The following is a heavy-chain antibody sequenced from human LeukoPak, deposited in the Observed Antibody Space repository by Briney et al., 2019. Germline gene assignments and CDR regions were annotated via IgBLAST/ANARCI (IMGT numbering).Heavy chain of an antibody. CDR3: AKDPGYSYDYFDY. J-gene: IGHJ4*02. V-gene: IGHV3-30*18. CDR2: ISYDGSNK. Sequence: PGRSLRLSCAASGFTFSSYGMHWVRQAPGKGLEWVAVISYDGSNKYYADSVKGRFTISRDNSKSTLYLQMNSLRAEDTAVYYCAKDPGYSYDYFDYWGQGTLVTVSS. D-gene: IGHD5-18*01. CDR1: GFTFSSYG.